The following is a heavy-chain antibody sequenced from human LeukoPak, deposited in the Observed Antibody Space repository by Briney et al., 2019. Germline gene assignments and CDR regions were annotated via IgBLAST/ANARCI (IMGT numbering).Heavy chain of an antibody. CDR2: ISSSSSYI. CDR3: ASILGYCSSTSCPQPPFDY. J-gene: IGHJ4*02. V-gene: IGHV3-21*01. D-gene: IGHD2-2*01. Sequence: GESLRLSCAASGFTFSSYSMNWVRQTPGKGLEWVSSISSSSSYIYYADSVKGRFTISRDNAKNSLYLQMNSLRAEDTAVYYCASILGYCSSTSCPQPPFDYWGQGTLVTVSS. CDR1: GFTFSSYS.